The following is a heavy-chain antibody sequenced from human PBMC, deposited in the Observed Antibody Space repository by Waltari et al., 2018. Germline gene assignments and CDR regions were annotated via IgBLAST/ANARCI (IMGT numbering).Heavy chain of an antibody. V-gene: IGHV1-69*01. CDR1: GGTFSNDA. CDR3: ARGAGYSYGYFDY. CDR2: IIPIFGTT. Sequence: QVQLVQSGSEVKKPGSSVKVSCKAAGGTFSNDAISWVRQAPGQGLEWMGVIIPIFGTTNNAQKFQGRVTITADESTSTAYMELSSLRSEDTAIYYCARGAGYSYGYFDYWGQGTLVTVSS. J-gene: IGHJ4*02. D-gene: IGHD5-18*01.